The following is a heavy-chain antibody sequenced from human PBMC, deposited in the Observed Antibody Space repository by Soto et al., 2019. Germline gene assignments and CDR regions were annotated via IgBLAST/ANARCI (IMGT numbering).Heavy chain of an antibody. Sequence: PSETLSLTCTVSGGSISSSSYYWGWIRQPPGKGLEWIGSIYYSGSTYYNPSLKSRVTISVDTSKNQFSLKLSSVTAADTAVYYCARTYMVRGFWFDPWGQGTLVTVSS. V-gene: IGHV4-39*01. J-gene: IGHJ5*02. CDR2: IYYSGST. CDR1: GGSISSSSYY. D-gene: IGHD3-10*01. CDR3: ARTYMVRGFWFDP.